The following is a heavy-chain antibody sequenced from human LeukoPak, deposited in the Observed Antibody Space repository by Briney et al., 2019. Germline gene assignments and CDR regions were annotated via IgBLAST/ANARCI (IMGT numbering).Heavy chain of an antibody. D-gene: IGHD6-6*01. Sequence: GGSLRLSCAASGFTFSSYSMNWVRQAPGKGLEWVSSISSSSYIYYADSVKGRFTISRDNAKNTLYLQMNSLRAEDTAVYYCAKWQFEQLGRGAFDIWGQGTMVTVSS. V-gene: IGHV3-21*04. CDR3: AKWQFEQLGRGAFDI. CDR1: GFTFSSYS. CDR2: ISSSSYI. J-gene: IGHJ3*02.